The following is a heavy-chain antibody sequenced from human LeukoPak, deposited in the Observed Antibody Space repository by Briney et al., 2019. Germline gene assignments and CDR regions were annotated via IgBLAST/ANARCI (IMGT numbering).Heavy chain of an antibody. J-gene: IGHJ4*02. CDR2: ISAFNGNT. CDR3: ARVAAADYFDY. D-gene: IGHD6-13*01. V-gene: IGHV1-18*04. CDR1: GYTFTGYY. Sequence: ASVTVSCKASGYTFTGYYMHWVRQAPGQGLEWMGWISAFNGNTNYAQKLQGRVTMTTDTSTSTAYMELRSLRSDDTAVYYCARVAAADYFDYWGQGTLVTVSS.